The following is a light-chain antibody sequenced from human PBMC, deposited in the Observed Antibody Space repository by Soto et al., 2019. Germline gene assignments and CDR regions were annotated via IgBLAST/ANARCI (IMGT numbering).Light chain of an antibody. CDR3: QQLNSYPYT. CDR2: AAS. V-gene: IGKV1-9*01. CDR1: QGISSY. J-gene: IGKJ2*01. Sequence: DIQLTQSPSFLSASVGDRVTITCRASQGISSYLAWYQQKPGKAPKLLIYAASTLQSGVPSTFSGSGSGTEFTLTISSLQPEDFATYYCQQLNSYPYTFGQGTKLESK.